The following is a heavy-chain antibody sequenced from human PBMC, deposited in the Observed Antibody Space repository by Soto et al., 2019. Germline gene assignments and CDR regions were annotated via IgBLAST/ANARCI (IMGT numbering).Heavy chain of an antibody. CDR1: GGSISSGDYC. V-gene: IGHV4-30-2*01. D-gene: IGHD2-15*01. CDR2: MYNSGST. J-gene: IGHJ5*02. CDR3: ARVVVAAKGGWFDP. Sequence: QLQLQESGSGLVKPSQTLSLTCAVSGGSISSGDYCWSWIRQAPGKGLEWIGYMYNSGSTYYNPSLKSRVTISVDRPKNQFSLKLSSVTAADTAVYYCARVVVAAKGGWFDPWGQGTLVTVSS.